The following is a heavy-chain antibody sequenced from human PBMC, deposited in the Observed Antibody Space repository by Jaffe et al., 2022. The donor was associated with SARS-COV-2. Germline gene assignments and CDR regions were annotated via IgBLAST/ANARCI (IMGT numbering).Heavy chain of an antibody. J-gene: IGHJ5*02. Sequence: QVQLVQSGAEVKKPGASVKVSCKASGYTFTSYYMHWVRQAPGQGLEWMGIINPSGGSTSYAQKFQGRVTMTRDTSTSTVYMELSSLRSEDTAVYYCARGPGVVVVAATGWFDPWGQGTLVTVSS. CDR2: INPSGGST. D-gene: IGHD2-15*01. V-gene: IGHV1-46*01. CDR3: ARGPGVVVVAATGWFDP. CDR1: GYTFTSYY.